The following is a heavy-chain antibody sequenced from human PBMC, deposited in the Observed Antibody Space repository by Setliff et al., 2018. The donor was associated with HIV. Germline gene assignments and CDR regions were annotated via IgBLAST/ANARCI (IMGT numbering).Heavy chain of an antibody. J-gene: IGHJ4*02. CDR3: ARRIYGNNPYFDY. CDR1: GGSISSGDYF. Sequence: SETLSLTCTVSGGSISSGDYFLSWIRQAPGKGLEWIGCIYYSGSAYYNPSLQRRVTMSADTSKNQFSLKLSSVTAADTAVYYCARRIYGNNPYFDYWSQGTLVTVSS. V-gene: IGHV4-30-4*08. CDR2: IYYSGSA. D-gene: IGHD4-17*01.